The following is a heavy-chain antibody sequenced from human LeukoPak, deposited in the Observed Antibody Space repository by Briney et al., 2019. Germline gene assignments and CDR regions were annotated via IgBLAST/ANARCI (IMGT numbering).Heavy chain of an antibody. Sequence: GASVKVSCKASGYTFTSYGISWVRQAPGQGLEWMGWISAYNGNTNYAQKLQGRVTMTTDTSTSTAYMELRSLRSEDTAVYYCAGENRYYYDSSGYYYAFDIWGQGTMVTVSS. J-gene: IGHJ3*02. D-gene: IGHD3-22*01. CDR3: AGENRYYYDSSGYYYAFDI. V-gene: IGHV1-18*01. CDR2: ISAYNGNT. CDR1: GYTFTSYG.